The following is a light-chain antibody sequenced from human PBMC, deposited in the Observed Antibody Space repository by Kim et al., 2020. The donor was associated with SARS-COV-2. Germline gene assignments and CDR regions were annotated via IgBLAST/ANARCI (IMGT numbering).Light chain of an antibody. CDR1: QSVNTS. V-gene: IGKV3-11*01. J-gene: IGKJ4*01. Sequence: EIVLTQSPAPLSLSPGERATLSCRASQSVNTSLAWYQQKPGQAPSLLIYDASNRATGVPARFSGSGSGTDFTLTISSLEPEDFAVYYCHHRSDWPLTFGGGTKVDIK. CDR2: DAS. CDR3: HHRSDWPLT.